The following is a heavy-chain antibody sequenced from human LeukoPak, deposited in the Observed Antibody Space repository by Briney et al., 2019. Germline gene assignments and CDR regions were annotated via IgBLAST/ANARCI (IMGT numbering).Heavy chain of an antibody. Sequence: SKTLSLTCTVSGASISSNFYYWGWIRQPPGKGLEWIGNIYHSGNTHYNPSLKSRVTISVDTSKNQFSLNLNSVTAADTAVYYCARWEMTTVTFDFWGQATLVTVSS. CDR1: GASISSNFYY. V-gene: IGHV4-39*01. CDR3: ARWEMTTVTFDF. J-gene: IGHJ4*02. CDR2: IYHSGNT. D-gene: IGHD5-24*01.